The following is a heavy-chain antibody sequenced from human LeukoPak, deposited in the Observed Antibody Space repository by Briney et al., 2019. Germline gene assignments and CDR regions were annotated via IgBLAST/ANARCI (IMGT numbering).Heavy chain of an antibody. CDR3: VRVGVGVAISVNYWFDP. V-gene: IGHV1-8*01. CDR1: GITFTSYD. J-gene: IGHJ5*02. D-gene: IGHD2-15*01. CDR2: MNPNNGNT. Sequence: ASVKVSCKASGITFTSYDINWVRQASGQGLEWMGWMNPNNGNTGYAQKFQGRVTMTRDTSISTAYMELRGLRSEDTAVYYCVRVGVGVAISVNYWFDPWGQGTLVTVSS.